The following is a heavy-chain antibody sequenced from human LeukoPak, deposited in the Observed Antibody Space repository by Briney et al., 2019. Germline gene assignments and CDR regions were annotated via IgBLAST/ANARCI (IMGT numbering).Heavy chain of an antibody. CDR3: ARHGGHSGFDPYDF. Sequence: PSETLSLTCAVSGYSISNGYYWAWIRQPPGKGLEWIGSIYHSGSTYHKPSLKSQVTISVDTSKNQFSLNVNSVTATDTAVYYCARHGGHSGFDPYDFWGQGTLVTVSS. D-gene: IGHD5-12*01. V-gene: IGHV4-38-2*01. J-gene: IGHJ4*02. CDR2: IYHSGST. CDR1: GYSISNGYY.